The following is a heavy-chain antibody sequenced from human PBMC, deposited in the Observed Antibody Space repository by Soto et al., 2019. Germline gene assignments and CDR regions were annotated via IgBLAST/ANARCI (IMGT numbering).Heavy chain of an antibody. CDR1: GFTFSSYA. V-gene: IGHV3-23*01. CDR2: ISGSGGST. Sequence: GGSLRLSCAASGFTFSSYAMSWVRQAPGKGLEWVSAISGSGGSTYYADSVKGRFTISRDNSKNTLYLQMNSLRAEDTAVYYCAKGEAAYSSSWYAPYFDYWGQGTLVTVSS. CDR3: AKGEAAYSSSWYAPYFDY. D-gene: IGHD6-13*01. J-gene: IGHJ4*02.